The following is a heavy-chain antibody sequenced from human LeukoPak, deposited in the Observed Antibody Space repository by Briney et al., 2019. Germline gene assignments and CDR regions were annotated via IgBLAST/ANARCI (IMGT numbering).Heavy chain of an antibody. V-gene: IGHV3-43D*03. CDR1: GFTFDGYA. J-gene: IGHJ4*02. CDR3: AKDSHYGDYFDY. Sequence: GGSLRLSCAASGFTFDGYAMHWVRQAPGKGLEWVSLISWDGGSTYYADSVKGRFTISRDNSKNSLYLQMNSLRAEDTALYYCAKDSHYGDYFDYWGQGTLVTVSS. CDR2: ISWDGGST. D-gene: IGHD4-17*01.